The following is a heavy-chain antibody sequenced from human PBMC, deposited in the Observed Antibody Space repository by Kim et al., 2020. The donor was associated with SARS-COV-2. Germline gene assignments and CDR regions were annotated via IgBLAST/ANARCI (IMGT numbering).Heavy chain of an antibody. V-gene: IGHV3-49*03. CDR2: IRSKTSGGTT. D-gene: IGHD2-2*01. J-gene: IGHJ4*02. CDR1: GFTFGDFV. Sequence: GGSLRLSCTTSGFTFGDFVLSWFRQAPGKGLEWVGFIRSKTSGGTTEYAASVKGRFTISRDDSRSIAYLQMNSLKTEDTAMYYCTSRYCGSTSCYPIDYWGQGTLVTVSS. CDR3: TSRYCGSTSCYPIDY.